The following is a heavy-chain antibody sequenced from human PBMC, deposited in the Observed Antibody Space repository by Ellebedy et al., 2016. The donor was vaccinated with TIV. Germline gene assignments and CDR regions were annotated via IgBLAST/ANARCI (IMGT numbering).Heavy chain of an antibody. CDR2: ILDSGRT. V-gene: IGHV4-59*12. D-gene: IGHD1-14*01. CDR3: ARAGLITGNDY. Sequence: SETLSLTXTVSGGSTSRNYWTWIRQPPGKGLEWIGYILDSGRTDYNPSLKSRVTLSIDTPKKQFSLKLSSVTAADTAVYYCARAGLITGNDYWGQGILVTVSS. J-gene: IGHJ4*02. CDR1: GGSTSRNY.